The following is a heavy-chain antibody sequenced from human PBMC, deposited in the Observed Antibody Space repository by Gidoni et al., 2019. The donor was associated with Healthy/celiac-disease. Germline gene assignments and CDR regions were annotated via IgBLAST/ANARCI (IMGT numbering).Heavy chain of an antibody. CDR3: AKVTGYEPGDAFDI. CDR2: ISGSGGRT. J-gene: IGHJ3*02. Sequence: EVQLVESGGGLVQPGGSLRLSCAASGFTFCSHAMSWVRQATGKGREWFSAISGSGGRTYYADSVKGRFTISRDNSKNTLYLQMNSLRAEETAVYYCAKVTGYEPGDAFDIWGQGTMVTVSS. CDR1: GFTFCSHA. D-gene: IGHD3-9*01. V-gene: IGHV3-23*04.